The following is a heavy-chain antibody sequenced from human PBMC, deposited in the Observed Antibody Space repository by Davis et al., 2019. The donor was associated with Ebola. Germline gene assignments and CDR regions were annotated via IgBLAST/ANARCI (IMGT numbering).Heavy chain of an antibody. CDR2: IDTDGSVT. CDR1: GFSFVNYA. J-gene: IGHJ3*01. Sequence: ESLKISCSAPGFSFVNYAIGSVRQAPGKGPMWVSRIDTDGSVTDYADSVKGRFTISRDNAKNTLYLQMDSLTDDDTALYYCTRGVDTTLASWSDALDVWGQGTMVTVSS. D-gene: IGHD1-26*01. CDR3: TRGVDTTLASWSDALDV. V-gene: IGHV3-74*01.